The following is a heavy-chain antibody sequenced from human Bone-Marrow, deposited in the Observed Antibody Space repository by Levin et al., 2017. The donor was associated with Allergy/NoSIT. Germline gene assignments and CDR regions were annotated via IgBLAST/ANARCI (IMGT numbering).Heavy chain of an antibody. V-gene: IGHV3-21*01. CDR2: ITSTSKYI. CDR1: DFPFSTYG. J-gene: IGHJ6*02. Sequence: GGSLRLSCASSDFPFSTYGMAWVRQAPGKGLEWVASITSTSKYIHYADSVKDRFTISRDNANNSLSLQMNRLRGEDTAVYYCARAAGAAGRGGFDVWGQGTTVTVSS. CDR3: ARAAGAAGRGGFDV. D-gene: IGHD6-13*01.